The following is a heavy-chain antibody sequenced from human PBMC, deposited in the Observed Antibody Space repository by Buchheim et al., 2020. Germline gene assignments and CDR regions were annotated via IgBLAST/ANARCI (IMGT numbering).Heavy chain of an antibody. J-gene: IGHJ4*02. CDR3: AREGLRFAPMLVW. Sequence: QVQLVESGGGVVQPGRSLRLSCAASGFTFSSYGMHWVRQAPGKGLEWVAVIWYDGSNNYYADSVKGRFTISRDNSKNTLYLQMNSLRAEDTAVYYCAREGLRFAPMLVWWGQGTL. CDR1: GFTFSSYG. D-gene: IGHD6-13*01. V-gene: IGHV3-33*01. CDR2: IWYDGSNN.